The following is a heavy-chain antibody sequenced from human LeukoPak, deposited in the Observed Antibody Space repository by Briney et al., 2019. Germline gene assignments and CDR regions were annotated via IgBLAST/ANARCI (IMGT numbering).Heavy chain of an antibody. V-gene: IGHV1-24*01. D-gene: IGHD1-26*01. CDR2: FDPEDGET. Sequence: ASVKVSCKVSGYTLTELSMHWVRQAPGKGLEWMGGFDPEDGETIYAQKFQGRVTMTEDTSTDTAYMELSSLRSEDTAVYYCATSPSGSYNYYYGMDVWGQGTTVTVSS. J-gene: IGHJ6*02. CDR1: GYTLTELS. CDR3: ATSPSGSYNYYYGMDV.